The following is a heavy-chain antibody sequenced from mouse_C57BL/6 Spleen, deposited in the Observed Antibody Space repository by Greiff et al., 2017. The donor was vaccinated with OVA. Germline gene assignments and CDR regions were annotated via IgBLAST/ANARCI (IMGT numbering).Heavy chain of an antibody. CDR2: IDPSDSYT. CDR1: GYTFTSYW. D-gene: IGHD1-1*02. Sequence: QVQLQQPGAELVMPGASVKLSCKASGYTFTSYWMHWVKQRPGQGLEWIGEIDPSDSYTNYNQKFKGKSTCTVDKSSSTSYMQLSSLTSEDSAVYYCARGVVDDWYFDVWGTGTTVTVSS. J-gene: IGHJ1*03. CDR3: ARGVVDDWYFDV. V-gene: IGHV1-69*01.